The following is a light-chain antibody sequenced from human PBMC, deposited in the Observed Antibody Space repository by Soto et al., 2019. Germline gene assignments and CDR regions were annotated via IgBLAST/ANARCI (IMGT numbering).Light chain of an antibody. V-gene: IGKV1-5*01. J-gene: IGKJ1*01. Sequence: DIQMTQSPSTVSASVGDRVTITCRASQSITNKLAWYQQKPGKAPKVLIYDASNLESGVPSRFRGSGSGTEFILTVGSLQHDDFATYYCQHYGGMWTVGQGTKVDSK. CDR3: QHYGGMWT. CDR1: QSITNK. CDR2: DAS.